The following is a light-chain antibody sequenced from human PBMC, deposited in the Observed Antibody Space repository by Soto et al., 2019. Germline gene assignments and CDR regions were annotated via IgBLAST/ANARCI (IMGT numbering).Light chain of an antibody. Sequence: DIQMTQSPSTLSASVGDTVTIICRASQTIGTWLAWYQQKPAKAPKLLIYKASTLESGVPSRFSGSGSGTEFTLTISSLQADDFATYYCQQYNDLSTFGGGTKVDIK. CDR3: QQYNDLST. CDR2: KAS. CDR1: QTIGTW. V-gene: IGKV1-5*03. J-gene: IGKJ4*01.